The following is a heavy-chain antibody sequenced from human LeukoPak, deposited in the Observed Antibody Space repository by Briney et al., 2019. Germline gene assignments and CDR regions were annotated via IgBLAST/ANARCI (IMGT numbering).Heavy chain of an antibody. J-gene: IGHJ2*01. D-gene: IGHD5-12*01. V-gene: IGHV3-48*01. CDR1: GFIFSNYD. CDR2: ISSGGSTI. Sequence: GGSLRLSCAASGFIFSNYDMNWVRQASGKGLEWVSFISSGGSTIFYADSVKGRFTISRDDAKNSLYVQMNNLRVEDTAVYYCARDENGDSDFDLWGRGTLVTVSS. CDR3: ARDENGDSDFDL.